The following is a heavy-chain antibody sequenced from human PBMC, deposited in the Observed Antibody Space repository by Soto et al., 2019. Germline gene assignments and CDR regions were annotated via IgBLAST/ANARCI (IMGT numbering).Heavy chain of an antibody. CDR2: IYYSGST. Sequence: SETLSLTCTVSCGSISSSSYYWVWIRQPPGKGLEWIGTIYYSGSTYYNPSLKSRVTISVDTSKNQFSLKLSSVTAADTAVYYCARYGDYPLDYWGQGTLVTVSS. V-gene: IGHV4-39*01. D-gene: IGHD4-17*01. CDR3: ARYGDYPLDY. J-gene: IGHJ4*02. CDR1: CGSISSSSYY.